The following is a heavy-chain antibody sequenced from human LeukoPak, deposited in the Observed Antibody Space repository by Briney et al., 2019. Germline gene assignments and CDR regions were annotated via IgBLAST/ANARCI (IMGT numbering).Heavy chain of an antibody. CDR1: GGSISSGGYY. CDR3: ARLPTPPGSYMDV. Sequence: PSQTLSLTGTVSGGSISSGGYYWSWIRQHPGKGLEWIGYIYYSGSTYYNPSLKSRVTISVDTSKNQFHLMLSSVTAADTAVYYCARLPTPPGSYMDVWGKGTTVTVSS. J-gene: IGHJ6*03. V-gene: IGHV4-31*03. CDR2: IYYSGST. D-gene: IGHD2-15*01.